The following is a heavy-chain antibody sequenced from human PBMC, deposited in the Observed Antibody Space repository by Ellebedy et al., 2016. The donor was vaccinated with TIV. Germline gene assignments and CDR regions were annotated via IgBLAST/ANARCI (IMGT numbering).Heavy chain of an antibody. Sequence: AASVKVSCKASGGTFSNYAISWVRQAPGQGLEWMGGIIPIFVTPLHAQKFQGRVTITADESTSTAYMELSSLRSEDTAMYYCASALVPGTMLIYGMDVWGQGTTVTVSS. D-gene: IGHD2-2*01. CDR1: GGTFSNYA. CDR3: ASALVPGTMLIYGMDV. V-gene: IGHV1-69*13. J-gene: IGHJ6*02. CDR2: IIPIFVTP.